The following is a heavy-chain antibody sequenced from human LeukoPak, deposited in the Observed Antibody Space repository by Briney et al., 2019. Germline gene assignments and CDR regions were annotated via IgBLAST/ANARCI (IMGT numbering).Heavy chain of an antibody. CDR1: GGSITNYY. V-gene: IGHV4-59*01. CDR3: ARGGYTYGNDY. J-gene: IGHJ4*02. Sequence: SETLSLTCTVSGGSITNYYWSCIRQPPGKGLEWIGYIYSSGSTNYNPSLKSRVAISLDTSKNQFSLKLSSVTAADTAVYFCARGGYTYGNDYWGQGTLVTVSS. CDR2: IYSSGST. D-gene: IGHD5-18*01.